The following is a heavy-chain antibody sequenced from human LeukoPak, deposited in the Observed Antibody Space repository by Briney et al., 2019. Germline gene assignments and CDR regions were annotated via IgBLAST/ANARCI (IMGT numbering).Heavy chain of an antibody. CDR1: GFTFSSYA. CDR3: AKDLFQQGTIFGVVIMGSMGHFDY. J-gene: IGHJ4*02. D-gene: IGHD3-3*01. V-gene: IGHV3-23*01. Sequence: PGGSRRLSCAASGFTFSSYAMSWVRQAPGKGLEWVSAISGSGGSTYYADSVKGRFTISRDNSKNTLYLQMNSLRAEDTAVYYCAKDLFQQGTIFGVVIMGSMGHFDYWGQGTLVTVSS. CDR2: ISGSGGST.